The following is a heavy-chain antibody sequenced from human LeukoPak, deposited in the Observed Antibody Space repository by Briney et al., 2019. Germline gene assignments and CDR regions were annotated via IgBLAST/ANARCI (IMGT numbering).Heavy chain of an antibody. J-gene: IGHJ4*02. D-gene: IGHD3-22*01. Sequence: SETLSLTCTVSGGSISGYYWSWIRQPPGQGLEWIGFIYYSGSTNYNPSLKSRVTISVDTSKNQFSLKLTSVTAADTAVYYCARGYYNSGGHYYFDYWGQGTLVTVSS. V-gene: IGHV4-59*01. CDR2: IYYSGST. CDR3: ARGYYNSGGHYYFDY. CDR1: GGSISGYY.